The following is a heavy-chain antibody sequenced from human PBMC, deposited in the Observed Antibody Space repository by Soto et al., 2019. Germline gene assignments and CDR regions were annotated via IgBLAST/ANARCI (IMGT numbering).Heavy chain of an antibody. CDR2: IYYSGST. CDR3: ARRYGYSFDY. CDR1: GGSIGGYG. J-gene: IGHJ4*02. Sequence: SETLCLTCSVAGGSIGGYGGSWIRQPPGKRLEWIGYIYYSGSTNYNPSLKSRVTISVDTSKNQFSLKLSSVTAADTAVYYCARRYGYSFDYWGQGTLVTVSS. V-gene: IGHV4-59*08. D-gene: IGHD1-1*01.